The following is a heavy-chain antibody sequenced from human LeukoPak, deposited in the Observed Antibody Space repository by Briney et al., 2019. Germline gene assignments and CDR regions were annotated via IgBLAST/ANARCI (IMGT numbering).Heavy chain of an antibody. CDR1: GYTFTSYG. CDR3: ARDKSYYDSSGYDPFDY. V-gene: IGHV1-18*01. Sequence: ASVKVSCKASGYTFTSYGISWVRQAPGQGLEWMGWISAYNGNTNYAQKLQGRVTMTTDTSTSTAYMELRSLRSDDAAVYYRARDKSYYDSSGYDPFDYWGQGTLVTVSS. J-gene: IGHJ4*02. D-gene: IGHD3-22*01. CDR2: ISAYNGNT.